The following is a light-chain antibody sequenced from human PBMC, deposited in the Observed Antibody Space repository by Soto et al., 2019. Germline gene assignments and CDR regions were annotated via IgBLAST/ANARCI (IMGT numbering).Light chain of an antibody. J-gene: IGLJ3*02. CDR1: SSNIGTNS. V-gene: IGLV1-47*01. Sequence: QSVLTQPPSASGTPGQRVNISCSGSSSNIGTNSVYWYQQLPGTAPKLLVYRNNQRPSGVSDRFSVSKSGTSASLAISGLRSEDEADYYCAAWDGSLSGRVFGGGTKLTVL. CDR2: RNN. CDR3: AAWDGSLSGRV.